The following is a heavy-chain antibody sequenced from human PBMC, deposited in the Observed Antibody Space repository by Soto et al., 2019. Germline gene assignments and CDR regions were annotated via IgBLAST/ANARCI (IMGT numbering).Heavy chain of an antibody. CDR3: ARDRMAVARRGRMDV. CDR1: GYTFTSYY. D-gene: IGHD6-19*01. Sequence: ASVKVSCKASGYTFTSYYMHWVRQAPGQGLEWMGIINPSGGSTSYAQKFQGRVTMTRDTSTSTVYMELSSLRSEDTAVYYCARDRMAVARRGRMDVWGQGTKVTVYS. V-gene: IGHV1-46*01. J-gene: IGHJ6*02. CDR2: INPSGGST.